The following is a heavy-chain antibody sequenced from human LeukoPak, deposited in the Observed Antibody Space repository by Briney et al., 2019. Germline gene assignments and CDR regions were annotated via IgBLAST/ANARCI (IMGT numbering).Heavy chain of an antibody. CDR3: ARVREDIVVVPAVSSLDY. CDR2: IKQDGSEK. D-gene: IGHD2-2*01. CDR1: GFTFSTYW. J-gene: IGHJ4*02. V-gene: IGHV3-7*01. Sequence: GGSLRLSCAASGFTFSTYWMTWVRQAPGKGLEWVANIKQDGSEKYYVDSVKGRFTISRDNAKNSLYLQMNSLRAEDTAVYYCARVREDIVVVPAVSSLDYWGQGTLVTVSS.